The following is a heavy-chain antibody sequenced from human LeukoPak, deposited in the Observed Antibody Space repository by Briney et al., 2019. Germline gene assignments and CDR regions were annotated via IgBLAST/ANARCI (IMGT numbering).Heavy chain of an antibody. CDR1: GYTFTSYY. CDR3: ARAYIVVVPAARGNWFDP. J-gene: IGHJ5*02. V-gene: IGHV1-46*03. D-gene: IGHD2-2*01. Sequence: ASVKVSCKASGYTFTSYYMHWVRQAPGQGLEWMGIINPSGGSTSYAQKFQGRVTMTRDTSTSTVYMELSSLRSEDTAVYYCARAYIVVVPAARGNWFDPWGQGTQVTVSS. CDR2: INPSGGST.